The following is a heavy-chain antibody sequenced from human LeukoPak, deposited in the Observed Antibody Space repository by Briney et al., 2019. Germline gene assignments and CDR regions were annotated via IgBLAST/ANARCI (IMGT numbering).Heavy chain of an antibody. CDR1: GFTFSSYS. CDR2: ISSSSSYI. Sequence: GGSLRLSCAASGFTFSSYSMNWVRQAPGKGLEWVSSISSSSSYIYYADSVKGRFTISRDNAKSSLYLQMNSLRAEDTAVYYCASSPPMTTVVTPDYWGQGTLVTVSS. V-gene: IGHV3-21*01. D-gene: IGHD4-23*01. CDR3: ASSPPMTTVVTPDY. J-gene: IGHJ4*02.